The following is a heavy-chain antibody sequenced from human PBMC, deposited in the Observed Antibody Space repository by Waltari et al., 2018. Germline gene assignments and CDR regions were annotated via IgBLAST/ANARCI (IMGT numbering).Heavy chain of an antibody. J-gene: IGHJ4*02. CDR3: ARVPFYCTNGVCYYYFDY. CDR1: GGSISRRSYS. D-gene: IGHD2-8*01. V-gene: IGHV4-61*02. CDR2: IYTSGST. Sequence: QVQLQESGPGLVKPSQTLSLTCTVSGGSISRRSYSWSWIRQPAGKGLEWIGRIYTSGSTNYNPSLKSRVTISVDTSKNQFSLKLSSVTAADTAVYYCARVPFYCTNGVCYYYFDYWGQGTLVTVSS.